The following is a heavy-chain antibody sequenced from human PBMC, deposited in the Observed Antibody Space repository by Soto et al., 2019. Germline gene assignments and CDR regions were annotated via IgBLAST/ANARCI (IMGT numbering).Heavy chain of an antibody. Sequence: SETLSLTCTVSGGSISSSSYYWGWIRQPPGKGLEWIGSIYYSGSTYYNPSLKSRVTISVDTSKNQFSLKLSSVTAADTAVYYCARAGGSYYSPGDWFDPWGQGTLVTVS. CDR1: GGSISSSSYY. CDR2: IYYSGST. CDR3: ARAGGSYYSPGDWFDP. J-gene: IGHJ5*02. D-gene: IGHD1-26*01. V-gene: IGHV4-39*01.